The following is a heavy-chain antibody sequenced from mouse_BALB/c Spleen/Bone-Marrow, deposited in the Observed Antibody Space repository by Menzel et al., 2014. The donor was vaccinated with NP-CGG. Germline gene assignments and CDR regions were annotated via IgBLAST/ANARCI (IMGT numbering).Heavy chain of an antibody. CDR1: GYTFTSYW. CDR2: IYPGNSDT. Sequence: VQLQQSGTVLARPGASVKMSCKASGYTFTSYWMHWVKQRPGLGLEWIGAIYPGNSDTSYSQKFKGKAKLTAVTSTSTAYMELSSLTNEDSAVYYCTREGLLRLRYFDYWGQGTTLTVSS. V-gene: IGHV1-5*01. J-gene: IGHJ2*01. D-gene: IGHD1-2*01. CDR3: TREGLLRLRYFDY.